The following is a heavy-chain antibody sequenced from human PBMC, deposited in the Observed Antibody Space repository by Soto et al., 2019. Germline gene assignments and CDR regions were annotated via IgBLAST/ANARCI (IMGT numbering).Heavy chain of an antibody. D-gene: IGHD5-12*01. J-gene: IGHJ5*02. V-gene: IGHV1-18*01. CDR3: AVAATILHSGFDP. Sequence: GASVKVSCKASGYTFTSHGISWVRQAPGQGLEWMGWISAYNGNTNYAQKLQGRVTMTTDTSTSTAYMELRSLRSDDTAVYYCAVAATILHSGFDPWGQGTLVTVSS. CDR2: ISAYNGNT. CDR1: GYTFTSHG.